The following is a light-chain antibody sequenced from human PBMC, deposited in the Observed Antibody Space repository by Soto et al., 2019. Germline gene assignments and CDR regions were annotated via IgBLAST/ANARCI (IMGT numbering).Light chain of an antibody. Sequence: QSALTQPPSLSGTPGQRVTISCSGSNSNIGRYSVNWYQHFPGTAPKILIYSDDERPSGVPDLFSGSKSGTSASLAISGLPSEDEAEYYCAAWDDNLNGPLFGGGTKVTVL. V-gene: IGLV1-44*01. J-gene: IGLJ3*02. CDR3: AAWDDNLNGPL. CDR1: NSNIGRYS. CDR2: SDD.